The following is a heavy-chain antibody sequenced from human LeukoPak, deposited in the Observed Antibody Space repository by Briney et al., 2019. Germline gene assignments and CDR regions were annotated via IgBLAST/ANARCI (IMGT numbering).Heavy chain of an antibody. V-gene: IGHV1-3*01. CDR3: ARESCSSTSCYEDYYYGMDV. CDR2: INAGNGVT. Sequence: ASVKVSCKASGYSFSTYAMHWVRQAPGQGLEWMGWINAGNGVTKYSPKFQDRSTITRDTSASTAYMELSGLRSDDTAVYYCARESCSSTSCYEDYYYGMDVWGQGTTVTVSS. CDR1: GYSFSTYA. D-gene: IGHD2-2*01. J-gene: IGHJ6*02.